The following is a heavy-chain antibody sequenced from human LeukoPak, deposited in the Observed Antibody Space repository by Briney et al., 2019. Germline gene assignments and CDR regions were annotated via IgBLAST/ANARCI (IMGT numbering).Heavy chain of an antibody. D-gene: IGHD2-21*02. CDR2: ISYDGTNK. V-gene: IGHV3-30-3*01. J-gene: IGHJ4*02. CDR3: ATGARYGDPTLLFDY. Sequence: PGGSLRLSCAASGFTFSNYAMHWVRQAPGKGLEWVAVISYDGTNKYCADSVKGRFTISRDNSKNTLYLQMNSLRAEDTAVYYCATGARYGDPTLLFDYWGQGTLVTVSS. CDR1: GFTFSNYA.